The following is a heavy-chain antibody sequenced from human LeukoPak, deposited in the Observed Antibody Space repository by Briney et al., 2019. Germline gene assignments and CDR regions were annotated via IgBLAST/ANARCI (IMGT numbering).Heavy chain of an antibody. CDR3: AKSLFTSATGTGRAFHI. D-gene: IGHD1-1*01. Sequence: GGSLRLSCAASGFTFSSYGMHWVRQAPGKGLEWVAFIRYDGSNKYYADSVKGRFTISGDNSKSTLYLQMNGLRAEDTAIFYCAKSLFTSATGTGRAFHIWGQGTRVTVSS. J-gene: IGHJ3*02. V-gene: IGHV3-30*02. CDR2: IRYDGSNK. CDR1: GFTFSSYG.